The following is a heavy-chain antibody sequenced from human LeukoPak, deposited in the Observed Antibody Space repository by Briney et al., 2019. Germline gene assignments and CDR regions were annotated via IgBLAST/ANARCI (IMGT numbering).Heavy chain of an antibody. J-gene: IGHJ4*02. CDR1: GASITSGDYY. D-gene: IGHD1-14*01. Sequence: SETLFLTCTVSGASITSGDYYWSWIRQPPGKGLEYIGYVCYSGRTYYSPSLKSRATISVDTSRNQFSLKLSSVTAADTAVYYCVASLMEPPAIDYWGQGTLVTVSS. CDR3: VASLMEPPAIDY. CDR2: VCYSGRT. V-gene: IGHV4-30-4*01.